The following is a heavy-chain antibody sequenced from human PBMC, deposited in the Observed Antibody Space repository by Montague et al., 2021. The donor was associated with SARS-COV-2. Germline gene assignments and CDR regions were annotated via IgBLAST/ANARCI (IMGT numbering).Heavy chain of an antibody. V-gene: IGHV2-5*01. D-gene: IGHD6-19*01. CDR1: GFSLSTSGVG. J-gene: IGHJ3*02. Sequence: PALVKPTQTLTLTCTFSGFSLSTSGVGVGWIRQPPGKALEWLALIYWNDDKRYSPSLKSRLTITKDTSKNQVVLTMTNMDPVDTATYYCAHRPSIAVAGGGFDIWGQGTMVTVSS. CDR2: IYWNDDK. CDR3: AHRPSIAVAGGGFDI.